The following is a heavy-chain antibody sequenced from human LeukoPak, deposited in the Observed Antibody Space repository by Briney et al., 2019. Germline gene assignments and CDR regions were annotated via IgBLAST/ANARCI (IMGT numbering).Heavy chain of an antibody. J-gene: IGHJ4*02. CDR3: GYASWTTVTTPDY. D-gene: IGHD4-17*01. Sequence: PGGSLRLSCAASGFTVSSNYMSWVRQAPGKGLEWVSVIYSGGSTYYADSVKGRFTISRDNSKNTLYLQMNSLRAEDTAVYYCGYASWTTVTTPDYWGQGTLVTVSS. CDR1: GFTVSSNY. V-gene: IGHV3-53*01. CDR2: IYSGGST.